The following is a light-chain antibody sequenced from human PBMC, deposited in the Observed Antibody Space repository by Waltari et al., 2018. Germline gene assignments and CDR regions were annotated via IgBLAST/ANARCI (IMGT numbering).Light chain of an antibody. CDR2: GAS. J-gene: IGKJ2*01. Sequence: EIVMTQSPATLSVSPGERATLSCRASQSVDNNLAWYQHNPGQAPRLLIYGASTRATGIAARFSGSGSGTEFTFTISSLQSEDFAVYYCQQYNNWPFTFGRGTKLELK. CDR3: QQYNNWPFT. V-gene: IGKV3-15*01. CDR1: QSVDNN.